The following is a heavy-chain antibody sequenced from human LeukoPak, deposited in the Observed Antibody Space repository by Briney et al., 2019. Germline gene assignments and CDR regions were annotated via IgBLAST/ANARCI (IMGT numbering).Heavy chain of an antibody. V-gene: IGHV3-23*01. D-gene: IGHD1-1*01. J-gene: IGHJ1*01. CDR1: GFTFSSYA. CDR2: ISGSGSST. CDR3: AKFPTGYLRAPKH. Sequence: PGGSLRLSCAASGFTFSSYAMSWVRQAPGKGLEWVSAISGSGSSTYYADSVKGRFTISRDNSKNTLYLQMNSLRAEDTAVYYCAKFPTGYLRAPKHWGQGTLVTVSS.